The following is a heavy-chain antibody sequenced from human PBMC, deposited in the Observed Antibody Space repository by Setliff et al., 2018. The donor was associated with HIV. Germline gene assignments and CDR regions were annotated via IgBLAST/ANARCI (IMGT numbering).Heavy chain of an antibody. CDR1: GGTFSSYA. V-gene: IGHV1-69*13. J-gene: IGHJ4*02. Sequence: SVKVSCKASGGTFSSYAISWVRQAPGQGLEWMGGIIPIHATTNYAQKFQGRVTTTADESTSTAYMELSGLRSDDTAVYYCARGQGPVDYWGQGALVTVSS. CDR2: IIPIHATT. CDR3: ARGQGPVDY.